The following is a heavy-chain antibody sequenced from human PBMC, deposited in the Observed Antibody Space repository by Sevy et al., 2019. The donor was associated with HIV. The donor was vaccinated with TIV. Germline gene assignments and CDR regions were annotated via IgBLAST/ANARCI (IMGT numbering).Heavy chain of an antibody. V-gene: IGHV3-30-3*01. J-gene: IGHJ4*02. CDR2: ISFNGGNK. D-gene: IGHD3-16*02. Sequence: GGSLRLSCAASGFPFTTYAVHWVRQAPGKGLEWLAVISFNGGNKFYADSVRGRFTISRDNSENTMYLQMNSLRVEDTAMYYCASEFSGGERVGQLSAYFDYWGQGTLVTVSS. CDR3: ASEFSGGERVGQLSAYFDY. CDR1: GFPFTTYA.